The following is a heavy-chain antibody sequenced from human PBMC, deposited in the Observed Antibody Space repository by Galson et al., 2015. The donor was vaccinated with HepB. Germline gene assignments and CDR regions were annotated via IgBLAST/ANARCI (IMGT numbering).Heavy chain of an antibody. D-gene: IGHD1-26*01. CDR1: GFTFDDYA. V-gene: IGHV3-43D*03. CDR3: AKDGGSYYYYYGMDV. CDR2: ISWDGGST. Sequence: SLRLSCAASGFTFDDYAMHWVRQAPGKGLEWVSLISWDGGSTYYADSVKGRFTISRDNSKNSLYLQMNSLRAEDTALYYCAKDGGSYYYYYGMDVWGQGTTVTVSS. J-gene: IGHJ6*02.